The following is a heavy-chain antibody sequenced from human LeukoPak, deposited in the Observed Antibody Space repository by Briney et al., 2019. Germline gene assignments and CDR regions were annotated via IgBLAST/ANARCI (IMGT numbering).Heavy chain of an antibody. CDR3: ARHLGSDIMKIVVVSSTFDS. J-gene: IGHJ4*02. D-gene: IGHD3-22*01. Sequence: SADPLSLTCLVSGALISSRSYYWGWIRQPPGKGLEWLGSILYSGSTFYNPSLESRVNISVDVSKNEFSLKLRSVTAADTSVYYCARHLGSDIMKIVVVSSTFDSWGQGNLVTVSS. CDR1: GALISSRSYY. CDR2: ILYSGST. V-gene: IGHV4-39*01.